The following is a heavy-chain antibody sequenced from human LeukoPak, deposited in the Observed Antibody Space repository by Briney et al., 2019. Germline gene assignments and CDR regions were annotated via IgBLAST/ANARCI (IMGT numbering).Heavy chain of an antibody. CDR1: GGSISSGGYY. D-gene: IGHD3-22*01. J-gene: IGHJ4*02. Sequence: KPSETLSLTCTVSGGSISSGGYYWSWIRQHPGKGLEWIGYIYYSGSTYYNPSLKSRVTISVDTSKNQFSLKLSSVTAADTAVYYCARALIAYYDSSGYYFDYWGQGTLVTVSS. CDR2: IYYSGST. V-gene: IGHV4-31*03. CDR3: ARALIAYYDSSGYYFDY.